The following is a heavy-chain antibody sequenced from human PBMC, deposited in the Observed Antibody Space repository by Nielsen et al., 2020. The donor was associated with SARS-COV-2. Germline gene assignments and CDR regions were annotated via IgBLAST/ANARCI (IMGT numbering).Heavy chain of an antibody. CDR2: ISYDGSNK. CDR3: ARARGYSSSWYLGWFDP. D-gene: IGHD6-13*01. Sequence: GESLKISCAASGFTFSSYAMHWVRQAPGKGLEWVAVISYDGSNKYYADSVKGRFTISRDNSKNTLYLQMNSLRAEDTAVYYCARARGYSSSWYLGWFDPWGRGTRVTVSS. CDR1: GFTFSSYA. V-gene: IGHV3-30-3*01. J-gene: IGHJ5*02.